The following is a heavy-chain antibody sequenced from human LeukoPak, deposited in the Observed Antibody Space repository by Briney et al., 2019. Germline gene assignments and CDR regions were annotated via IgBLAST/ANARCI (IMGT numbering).Heavy chain of an antibody. J-gene: IGHJ4*02. CDR1: GFTFSSYG. Sequence: GGSLRLSCAASGFTFSSYGRHWVRQAPGKGLEWVAVIWYDGSNKYYADSVKGRFTISRDNSQNTLYLQMNSLRVEDTAVYYCAKDTGLVGATRYYFDYWGQGTLVTVSS. CDR2: IWYDGSNK. V-gene: IGHV3-33*06. D-gene: IGHD1-26*01. CDR3: AKDTGLVGATRYYFDY.